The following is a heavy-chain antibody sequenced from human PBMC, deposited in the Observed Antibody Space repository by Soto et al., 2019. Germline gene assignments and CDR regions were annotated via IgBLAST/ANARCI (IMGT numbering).Heavy chain of an antibody. CDR2: ISYDGSNK. Sequence: GGSLRLSCAASGFTFSSYGMHWVRQAPGKGLEWVAVISYDGSNKYYADSVKGRVTISRDNSKNTLYRQMNGLRAEDTAGSYCANEAHPGRNYRYGPEYGLVPFPGPNNWFDPWGQGTLVTVSS. CDR1: GFTFSSYG. D-gene: IGHD3-16*02. CDR3: ANEAHPGRNYRYGPEYGLVPFPGPNNWFDP. V-gene: IGHV3-30*18. J-gene: IGHJ5*02.